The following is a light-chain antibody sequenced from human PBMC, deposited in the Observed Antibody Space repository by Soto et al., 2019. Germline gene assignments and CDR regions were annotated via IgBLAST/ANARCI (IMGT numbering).Light chain of an antibody. V-gene: IGKV1D-12*01. CDR1: QGIRSW. CDR3: EQVNSVPLT. Sequence: DIQMTQSPSSVSASVGDRVTITCRSSQGIRSWLAWYQQKPGKAPKRLIYAASSLQSGVTSRVSGSGSGTDFTITISSLLPEDFATYYCEQVNSVPLTFGGGTKVEIK. CDR2: AAS. J-gene: IGKJ4*01.